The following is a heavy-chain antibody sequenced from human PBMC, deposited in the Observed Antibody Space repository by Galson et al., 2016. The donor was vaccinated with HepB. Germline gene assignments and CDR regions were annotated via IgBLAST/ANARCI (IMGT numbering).Heavy chain of an antibody. Sequence: SLRLSCAASGFTFSRYGMHWVRQAPGKGLVWVSRLNDDGTYITYADSVKGRFTFSRDNAKNTLYLQMHSLRAEDTAVYYCAGDRYYGMDVWGQGTTVTVSS. CDR1: GFTFSRYG. CDR3: AGDRYYGMDV. J-gene: IGHJ6*02. V-gene: IGHV3-74*01. CDR2: LNDDGTYI.